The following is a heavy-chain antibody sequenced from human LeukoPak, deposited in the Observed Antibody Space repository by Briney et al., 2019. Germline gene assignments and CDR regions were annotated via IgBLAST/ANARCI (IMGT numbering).Heavy chain of an antibody. CDR1: GGSISSGGYS. J-gene: IGHJ5*02. CDR2: IYYSGST. CDR3: ARERYYGPNWFDP. Sequence: SQTLSLTRTVSGGSISSGGYSWSWIRQHPGKGLEWIGYIYYSGSTYYNPSLKSRVTISVDTSKNQFSLKLSSVTAADTAVYYCARERYYGPNWFDPWGQGTLVTVSS. D-gene: IGHD3-10*01. V-gene: IGHV4-31*03.